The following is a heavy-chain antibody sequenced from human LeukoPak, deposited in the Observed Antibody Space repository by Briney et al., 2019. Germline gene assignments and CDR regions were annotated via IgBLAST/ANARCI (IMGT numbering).Heavy chain of an antibody. CDR2: INHSGST. CDR1: GGSFSGYY. V-gene: IGHV4-34*01. Sequence: SETLSLTCAVYGGSFSGYYWSWIRQPPGKGLEWIGEINHSGSTNYNPSLKSRVTISVDTSKNQFSLKLSSVTAADTAVYYCARGRAGYYPHYYYHMDVWGKGTTVTVSS. D-gene: IGHD3-22*01. CDR3: ARGRAGYYPHYYYHMDV. J-gene: IGHJ6*03.